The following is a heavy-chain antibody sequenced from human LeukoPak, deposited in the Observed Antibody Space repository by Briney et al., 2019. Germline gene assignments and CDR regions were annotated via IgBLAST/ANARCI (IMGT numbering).Heavy chain of an antibody. D-gene: IGHD6-13*01. V-gene: IGHV4-59*01. CDR3: ARDQRGSSSLDY. J-gene: IGHJ4*02. CDR1: GGSISGYY. Sequence: SETLSLTCTVSGGSISGYYWSWIRQPPGKGLEWIAYIYYSGSTNYNPSLKSRATISVDTSKNQFSLKLTSVTAADTAVYYCARDQRGSSSLDYWGQGTLVTVSS. CDR2: IYYSGST.